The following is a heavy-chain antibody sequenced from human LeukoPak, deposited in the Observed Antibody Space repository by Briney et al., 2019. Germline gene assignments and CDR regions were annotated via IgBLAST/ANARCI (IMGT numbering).Heavy chain of an antibody. J-gene: IGHJ4*02. Sequence: ASVKVSCKASGYTFTAYYVHWVRQAPGQGLEWIGWISPYNGNTNYAQKFQGRVSLTTDTSTTTAYMEMRSLRSDDTAVYYCARDQSGRSSHWGQGTLVIVSS. CDR3: ARDQSGRSSH. V-gene: IGHV1-18*04. D-gene: IGHD1-26*01. CDR1: GYTFTAYY. CDR2: ISPYNGNT.